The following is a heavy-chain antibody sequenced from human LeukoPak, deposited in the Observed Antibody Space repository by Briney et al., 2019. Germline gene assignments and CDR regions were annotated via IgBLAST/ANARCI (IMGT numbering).Heavy chain of an antibody. J-gene: IGHJ6*02. CDR2: INPNSGGT. Sequence: ASVKVSCKASGYTFTGYYMHWVRQAPGQGLEWMGWINPNSGGTNYAQKFQGRVTMTRDTSISTAYMELSRLRSDDTAVYYCARGAVGYSSGWYYYYGMDVWGQGTTVTVSS. V-gene: IGHV1-2*02. CDR3: ARGAVGYSSGWYYYYGMDV. D-gene: IGHD6-19*01. CDR1: GYTFTGYY.